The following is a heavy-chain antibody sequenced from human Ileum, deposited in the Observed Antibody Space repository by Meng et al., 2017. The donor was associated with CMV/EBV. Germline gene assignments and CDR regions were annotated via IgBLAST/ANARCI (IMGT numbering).Heavy chain of an antibody. CDR1: GYTFSSYG. CDR2: ISTYKGNT. J-gene: IGHJ5*02. V-gene: IGHV1-18*01. CDR3: ARDFYESSGYSDDCFDP. D-gene: IGHD3-22*01. Sequence: SVKVSCKASGYTFSSYGISWVRQAPGQGLEWMGWISTYKGNTNYAQKLQGRVTMTTDTSTSTVYMELRSLRSDDTAVYYCARDFYESSGYSDDCFDPWGQGTLVTVSS.